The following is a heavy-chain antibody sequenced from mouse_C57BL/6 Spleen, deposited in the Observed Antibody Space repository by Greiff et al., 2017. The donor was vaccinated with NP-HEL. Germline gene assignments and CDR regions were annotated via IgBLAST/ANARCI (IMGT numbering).Heavy chain of an antibody. Sequence: QVQLQQPGAELVKPGASVKMSCKASGYNFTSYWITWVKQRPGHGLEWIGDIYPGSGSTNYNEKFKSKATLTVDTSSSTAYMQLSSLTSEDSAVYYCARELPWYFDVWGTGTTVTVSS. CDR2: IYPGSGST. J-gene: IGHJ1*03. CDR3: ARELPWYFDV. D-gene: IGHD2-1*01. V-gene: IGHV1-55*01. CDR1: GYNFTSYW.